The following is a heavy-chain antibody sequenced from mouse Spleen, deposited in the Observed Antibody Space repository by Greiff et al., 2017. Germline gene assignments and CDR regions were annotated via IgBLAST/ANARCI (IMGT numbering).Heavy chain of an antibody. D-gene: IGHD3-3*01. CDR1: GYTFTDYY. CDR2: INPNNGGT. Sequence: EVQLQQSGPELVKPGASVKISCKASGYTFTDYYMNWVKQSHGKSLEWIGDINPNNGGTSYNQKFKGKATLTVDKSSSTAYMELRSLTPEDSAVYYCARTGDGDYWGQGTTLTVSS. V-gene: IGHV1-26*01. CDR3: ARTGDGDY. J-gene: IGHJ2*01.